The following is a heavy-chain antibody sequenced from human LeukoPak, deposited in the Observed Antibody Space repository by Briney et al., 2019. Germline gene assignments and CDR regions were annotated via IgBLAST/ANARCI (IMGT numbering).Heavy chain of an antibody. Sequence: GGSLRLSCAASGFTFSTYSMNWVRQAPGKGLGWVGRIKSKADGETIDYAAPVKGRFTFSRDDSKNMLYLQMNSLKSEDTAVYYCSTLTSRGLSDSWGQGTLVTVSS. CDR1: GFTFSTYS. J-gene: IGHJ4*02. V-gene: IGHV3-15*07. D-gene: IGHD1-20*01. CDR2: IKSKADGETI. CDR3: STLTSRGLSDS.